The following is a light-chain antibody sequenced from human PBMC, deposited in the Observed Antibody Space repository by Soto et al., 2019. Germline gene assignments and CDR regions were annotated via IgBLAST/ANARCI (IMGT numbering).Light chain of an antibody. CDR1: HIVSNSF. Sequence: EVVLTQSPGTLSLSPGESGTLSCWASHIVSNSFLAWYQQKPGQAPRLLIYGASSRATGIPDRFSGSGSGTDFTLTISRLEPEDFAVYYCQQYGSSPATFGQGTKVEIK. CDR2: GAS. CDR3: QQYGSSPAT. J-gene: IGKJ1*01. V-gene: IGKV3-20*01.